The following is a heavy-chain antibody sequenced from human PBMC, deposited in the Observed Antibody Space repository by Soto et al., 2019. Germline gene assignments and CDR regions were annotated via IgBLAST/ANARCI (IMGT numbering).Heavy chain of an antibody. CDR1: GGTFSSYA. CDR2: IIPIFGTA. Sequence: QVQLVQSGAEVKKPGSSVKVSCKASGGTFSSYAISWVRQAPGQGLEWMGGIIPIFGTANYAQKFQGRVTITADESTSTAYMELSSLRSEDTAVYYCARDRARGFSEDIVVVPAAPYYYYYYGMDVWGQGTTVTVSS. V-gene: IGHV1-69*01. CDR3: ARDRARGFSEDIVVVPAAPYYYYYYGMDV. J-gene: IGHJ6*02. D-gene: IGHD2-2*01.